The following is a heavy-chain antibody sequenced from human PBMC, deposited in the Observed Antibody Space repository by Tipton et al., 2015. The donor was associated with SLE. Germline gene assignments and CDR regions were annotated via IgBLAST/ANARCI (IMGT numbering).Heavy chain of an antibody. D-gene: IGHD3-16*01. V-gene: IGHV4-34*01. J-gene: IGHJ4*02. CDR2: INHSGST. CDR3: ARGLVGGGGFDY. CDR1: GGSFSGYY. Sequence: TLSLTCAVYGGSFSGYYWSWIRQPPGKGLEWIGEINHSGSTNYNPSLKSRVTISVDTSKSQFSLKLSSVTAADTAVYYCARGLVGGGGFDYWGQGTLVTVSS.